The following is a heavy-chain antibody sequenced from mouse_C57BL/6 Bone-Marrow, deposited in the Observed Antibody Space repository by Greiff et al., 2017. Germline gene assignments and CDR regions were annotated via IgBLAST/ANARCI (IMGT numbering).Heavy chain of an antibody. Sequence: EVMLVESGGGLVKPGGSLKLSCAASGFTFSSYAMSWVRQTPEKRLEWVATISDGGSYTYYPDNVKGRFTISRDNAKNNLYLQMSHLKSEDTAMYYCASPLTGTGYYFDYWGQGTTLTVSS. CDR2: ISDGGSYT. CDR3: ASPLTGTGYYFDY. V-gene: IGHV5-4*03. CDR1: GFTFSSYA. J-gene: IGHJ2*01. D-gene: IGHD4-1*01.